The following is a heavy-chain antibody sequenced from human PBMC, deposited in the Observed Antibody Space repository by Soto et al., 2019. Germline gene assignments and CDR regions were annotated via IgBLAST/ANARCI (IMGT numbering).Heavy chain of an antibody. CDR3: AALHETHSYDIDGYPAYGMDV. CDR2: FDPEDGKT. Sequence: ASVKVSCKVSGYTVNELSIHWVRQAPGKGLEWLGGFDPEDGKTIYAQTLQGRLAMTEDTSADTAYMELSSLRSEDTAVYFCAALHETHSYDIDGYPAYGMDVWGQGTTVTVSS. D-gene: IGHD3-22*01. J-gene: IGHJ6*02. CDR1: GYTVNELS. V-gene: IGHV1-24*01.